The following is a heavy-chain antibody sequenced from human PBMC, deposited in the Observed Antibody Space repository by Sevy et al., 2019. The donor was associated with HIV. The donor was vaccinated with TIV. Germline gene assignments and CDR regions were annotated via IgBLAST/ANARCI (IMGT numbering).Heavy chain of an antibody. Sequence: SETLSLTCTVSGGSINSDHWNWIRQPPGKGLEWIGYVYYIGGTNYNPSLKNRITISVDSTKNQFSIKLTSVTAADTAVYYCAGRNDFAIWGQGTMVTVSS. CDR2: VYYIGGT. J-gene: IGHJ3*02. CDR1: GGSINSDH. CDR3: AGRNDFAI. V-gene: IGHV4-59*08.